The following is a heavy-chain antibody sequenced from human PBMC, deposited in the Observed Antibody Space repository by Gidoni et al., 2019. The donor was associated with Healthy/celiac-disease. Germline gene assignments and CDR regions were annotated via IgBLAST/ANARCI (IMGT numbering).Heavy chain of an antibody. CDR3: ARDLTSGYSSSWYSSMDV. D-gene: IGHD6-13*01. V-gene: IGHV1-69*01. Sequence: QVQLVQSGAEVKKPGSSVKVSCKASGGTFSSYAISWVRQAPGQGLEWMGGIIPIFGTANYAQKFQGRVTITADESTSTAYMELSSLRSEDTAVYYCARDLTSGYSSSWYSSMDVWGQGTTVTVSS. CDR1: GGTFSSYA. J-gene: IGHJ6*02. CDR2: IIPIFGTA.